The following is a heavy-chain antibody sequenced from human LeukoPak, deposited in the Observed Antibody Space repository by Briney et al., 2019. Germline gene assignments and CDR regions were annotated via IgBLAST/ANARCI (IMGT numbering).Heavy chain of an antibody. D-gene: IGHD3-16*01. J-gene: IGHJ4*02. CDR1: GGSFSGYY. CDR3: ARTRGRIMITFGGVHFDY. Sequence: SETLSLTCAVYGGSFSGYYWSWIRQPPGKGLEWIGEINHSGSTNYNPSFKSRVTISVDTSKNQFSLKLSSVTAADTAVYYCARTRGRIMITFGGVHFDYWGQGTLVTVSS. V-gene: IGHV4-34*01. CDR2: INHSGST.